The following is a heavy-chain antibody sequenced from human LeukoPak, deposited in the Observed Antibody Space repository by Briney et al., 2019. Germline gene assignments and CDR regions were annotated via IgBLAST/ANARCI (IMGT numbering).Heavy chain of an antibody. CDR2: IWYDGSNK. CDR1: GFTFSSYG. V-gene: IGHV3-33*01. CDR3: ARDRVGATGYCDY. D-gene: IGHD1-26*01. J-gene: IGHJ4*02. Sequence: GGSLRLSCAASGFTFSSYGMHWVRQAPGKGLEWVAVIWYDGSNKYYADSVKGRFTISRDNSKNTLYLQMNCLRAEDTAVYYCARDRVGATGYCDYWGQGTLVTVSS.